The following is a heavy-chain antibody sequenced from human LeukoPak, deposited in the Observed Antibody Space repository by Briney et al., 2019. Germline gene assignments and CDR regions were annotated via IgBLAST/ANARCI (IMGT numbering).Heavy chain of an antibody. CDR3: ATPLGEMATNPGY. Sequence: PEGSLRLPCAASGFNFGEFWMAWVRQAPGKGLEWVAVISYDGSNKYYADSVKGRFTISRDNSKNTLYLQMNSLRAEDTAVYYCATPLGEMATNPGYWGQGTLVTVSS. CDR1: GFNFGEFW. J-gene: IGHJ4*02. D-gene: IGHD5-24*01. V-gene: IGHV3-30-3*01. CDR2: ISYDGSNK.